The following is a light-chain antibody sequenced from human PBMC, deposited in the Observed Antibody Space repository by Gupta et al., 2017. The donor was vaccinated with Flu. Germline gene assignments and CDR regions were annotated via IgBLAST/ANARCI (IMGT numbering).Light chain of an antibody. V-gene: IGKV3-15*01. CDR2: GAS. CDR3: QQYNNWPRT. J-gene: IGKJ1*01. CDR1: QSVNSN. Sequence: EIEMTQPPATLSVSPGERATLSCRASQSVNSNLAWYQQKPGQTPRLLIIGASTRATGIPARFSGSGPGTEFTLAISSLQSEDFAVYYCQQYNNWPRTFGQGTKVEIK.